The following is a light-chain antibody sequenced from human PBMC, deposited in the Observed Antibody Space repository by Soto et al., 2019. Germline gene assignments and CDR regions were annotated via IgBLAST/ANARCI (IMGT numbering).Light chain of an antibody. V-gene: IGKV1-5*03. CDR2: KAS. CDR1: QSIGSW. Sequence: DIQMTQSPSTLSASVGDRVTITCRASQSIGSWLAWYQQKPGKAPNLLIYKASSLESGVPSRFSGSGSGTEFTVTISSLQPEDFATYYCQQFNSYPWTFGQGTTVEIK. J-gene: IGKJ1*01. CDR3: QQFNSYPWT.